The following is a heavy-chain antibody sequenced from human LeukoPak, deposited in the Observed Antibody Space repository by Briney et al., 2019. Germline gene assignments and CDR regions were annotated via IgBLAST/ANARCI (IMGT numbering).Heavy chain of an antibody. D-gene: IGHD6-19*01. Sequence: KPSETLSLTXAVYGGSFSGYYWSWIRQAPGKGLEWIGEINHSGSTNYNPSLKSRVTISVDTSKNQFSLKLSSVTAADTAVYYCARKPRTQYSSGWYTGYYYYMDVWGKGTTVTVSS. CDR1: GGSFSGYY. J-gene: IGHJ6*03. V-gene: IGHV4-34*01. CDR2: INHSGST. CDR3: ARKPRTQYSSGWYTGYYYYMDV.